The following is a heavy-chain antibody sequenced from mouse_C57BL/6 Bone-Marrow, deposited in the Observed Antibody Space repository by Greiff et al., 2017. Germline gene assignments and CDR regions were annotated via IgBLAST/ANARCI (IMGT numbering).Heavy chain of an antibody. CDR3: VAFYWYFDV. J-gene: IGHJ1*03. CDR2: IRSKSNNYAT. Sequence: DVMLVESGGGLVQPKGSLKLSCAASGFSFNTYAMNWVRQAPGKGLEWVARIRSKSNNYATYYADSVKDRFTISRDDSESMLYLQMNNLKTEDTAMYYCVAFYWYFDVWGTGTTVTVSS. V-gene: IGHV10-1*01. CDR1: GFSFNTYA.